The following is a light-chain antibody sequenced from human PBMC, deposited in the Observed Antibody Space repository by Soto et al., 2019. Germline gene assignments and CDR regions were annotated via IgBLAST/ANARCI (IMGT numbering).Light chain of an antibody. Sequence: QSVLTQPPSVSGAPGQRVTFSCTGSSSNIGAGYDVHWYQQLPGTAPKLLIYGNSNRPSGVPDRFSGSKSGTSASLAITGLQAEDEADYYCQSDDSSLSGEVFGGGTKLTV. CDR3: QSDDSSLSGEV. V-gene: IGLV1-40*01. CDR1: SSNIGAGYD. CDR2: GNS. J-gene: IGLJ2*01.